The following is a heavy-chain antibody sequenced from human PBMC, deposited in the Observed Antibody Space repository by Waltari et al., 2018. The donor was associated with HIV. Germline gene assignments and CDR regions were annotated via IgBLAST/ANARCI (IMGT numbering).Heavy chain of an antibody. CDR1: GYTFTSNA. Sequence: QVQLVQSGSELKKPGASVKVSCKASGYTFTSNAITWVRQAPGQGPGWMGWINTNTGNPTYAQDFIGRFVFSLDTSVSTAFLQISSLKPEDTAVYYCARSTKKTVVTISYWWFDLWGRGTLVTVSS. J-gene: IGHJ2*01. V-gene: IGHV7-4-1*02. CDR3: ARSTKKTVVTISYWWFDL. CDR2: INTNTGNP. D-gene: IGHD3-3*01.